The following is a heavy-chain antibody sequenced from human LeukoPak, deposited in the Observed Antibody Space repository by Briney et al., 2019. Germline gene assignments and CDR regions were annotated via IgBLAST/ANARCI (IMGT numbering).Heavy chain of an antibody. V-gene: IGHV6-1*01. CDR3: ARGSSSNSWYFDY. CDR1: GDSVSSNSAT. J-gene: IGHJ4*02. D-gene: IGHD6-13*01. CDR2: TYYKSKWYI. Sequence: SQTLSLTCAISGDSVSSNSATWTWIRQSPSRGLEWLGRTYYKSKWYIDYAVSVKSRITINPDTSKNHFSLQLNSVTPEDTAVYYCARGSSSNSWYFDYWGRGTLVTVSS.